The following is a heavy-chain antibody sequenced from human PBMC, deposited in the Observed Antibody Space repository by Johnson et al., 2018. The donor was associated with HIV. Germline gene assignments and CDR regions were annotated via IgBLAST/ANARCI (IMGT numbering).Heavy chain of an antibody. Sequence: QVQLLESGGGVVQPGRSLRLSCAASGFTFSSYAMHWVRQAPGKGLEWVAVISYDGSNKYYADSVKGRVTISRDNSKNTLYLQMNSQRAEDTAVYYCARDYREANAFDIWGQGTMVTVSS. CDR1: GFTFSSYA. V-gene: IGHV3-30*04. CDR3: ARDYREANAFDI. D-gene: IGHD1-26*01. CDR2: ISYDGSNK. J-gene: IGHJ3*02.